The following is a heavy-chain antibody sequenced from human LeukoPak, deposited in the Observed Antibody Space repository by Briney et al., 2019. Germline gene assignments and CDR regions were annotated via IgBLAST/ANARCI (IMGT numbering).Heavy chain of an antibody. D-gene: IGHD2-2*02. CDR2: ISAYNGNT. Sequence: ASVKVSCKASGYTFTSYGISWVRQAPGQGLEWVGWISAYNGNTNYAQKLQGRVTMTTDTSTSTAYMELRSLRSDDTAVYYCARGELYCSSTSCYTSSAFDIWGQGTMVTVSS. CDR3: ARGELYCSSTSCYTSSAFDI. V-gene: IGHV1-18*01. J-gene: IGHJ3*02. CDR1: GYTFTSYG.